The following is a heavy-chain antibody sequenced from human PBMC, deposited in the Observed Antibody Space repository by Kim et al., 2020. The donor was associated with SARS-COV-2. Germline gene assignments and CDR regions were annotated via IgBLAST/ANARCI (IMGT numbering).Heavy chain of an antibody. CDR3: ARAMGAFASFDL. CDR1: GFTVSSDY. Sequence: GGSLRLSCAASGFTVSSDYMSWVRQAPGKGLEWVSVIYSAGTTYYADSVKGRFTISRDTSKNTLYLQMNSLRAEDTAVYYCARAMGAFASFDLCGQGTMV. CDR2: IYSAGTT. V-gene: IGHV3-53*01. J-gene: IGHJ3*01. D-gene: IGHD2-21*01.